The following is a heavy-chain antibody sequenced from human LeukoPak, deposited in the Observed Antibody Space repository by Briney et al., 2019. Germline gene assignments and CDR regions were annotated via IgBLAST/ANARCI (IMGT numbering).Heavy chain of an antibody. V-gene: IGHV4-34*01. CDR2: INHSGTT. D-gene: IGHD2-15*01. CDR1: GGSFNRFY. J-gene: IGHJ4*02. CDR3: ARVARGGNDY. Sequence: SETLSLTCAVYGGSFNRFYWSWIRQPPGKGLEWIGEINHSGTTNNNPSLKSRVTISVDTSKNQFSLKLSSVTAADTAVYYCARVARGGNDYWGQGTLVTVSS.